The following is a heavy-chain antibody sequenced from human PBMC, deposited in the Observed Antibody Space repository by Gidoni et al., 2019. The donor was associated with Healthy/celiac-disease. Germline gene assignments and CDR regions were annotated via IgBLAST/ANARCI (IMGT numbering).Heavy chain of an antibody. Sequence: QVQLQQWSAGLLKPSETLSHTRAVYGRSFCGYYWSWIRQPPGKGLGWIGEIKHSGSTNYNPSLKSRVTISVDTSKNQFSLKLSSVTAADTAVYYCARVGSLTTGGGPVDYWGQRTLVTVSS. CDR1: GRSFCGYY. J-gene: IGHJ4*02. D-gene: IGHD3-22*01. CDR3: ARVGSLTTGGGPVDY. CDR2: IKHSGST. V-gene: IGHV4-34*01.